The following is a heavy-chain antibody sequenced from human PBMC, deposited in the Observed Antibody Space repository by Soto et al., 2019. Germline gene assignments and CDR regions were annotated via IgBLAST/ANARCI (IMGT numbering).Heavy chain of an antibody. D-gene: IGHD1-26*01. CDR3: AKDGVSYNSVWDAFDI. J-gene: IGHJ3*02. CDR1: GFTFSNFA. Sequence: PGGSLRLSCAASGFTFSNFAMSWVRQAPGEGLEWVSSIGGGDDTYYADSVEGRFTISRDNSKNTLYLQLSSLSAGDTAVYYCAKDGVSYNSVWDAFDIWGQGTLVTVSS. V-gene: IGHV3-23*01. CDR2: IGGGDDT.